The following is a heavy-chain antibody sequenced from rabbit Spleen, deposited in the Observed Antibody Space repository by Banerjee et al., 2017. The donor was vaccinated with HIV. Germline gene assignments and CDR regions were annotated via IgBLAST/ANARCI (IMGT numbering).Heavy chain of an antibody. Sequence: EESGGGLVKPEGSLTLTCTASGFSFSSSYWIYWVRQAPGKGLEWIAHINSGSSGSTYYASWAKGRFTISKTSSTTVTLQMTSLTDADTATYFCAREAGGTSGWAFDLWGPGTLVTVS. CDR3: AREAGGTSGWAFDL. J-gene: IGHJ4*01. CDR2: INSGSSGST. D-gene: IGHD4-2*01. V-gene: IGHV1S45*01. CDR1: GFSFSSSYW.